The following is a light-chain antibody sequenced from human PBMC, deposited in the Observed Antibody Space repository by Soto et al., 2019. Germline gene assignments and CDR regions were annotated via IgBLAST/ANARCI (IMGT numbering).Light chain of an antibody. CDR2: GAS. CDR3: QQYEKLPCT. Sequence: EIVARQSPATLSVSTAGRATLSCGASQSISDTLAWYQQKPDQAPRLLIYGASRRATGFPARFSGSGSGTDFTLTICSLQSEDFVLYYCQQYEKLPCTFGEGTKVDIK. J-gene: IGKJ1*01. CDR1: QSISDT. V-gene: IGKV3-15*01.